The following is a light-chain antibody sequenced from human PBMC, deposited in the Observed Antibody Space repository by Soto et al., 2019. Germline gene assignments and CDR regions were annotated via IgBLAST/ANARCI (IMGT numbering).Light chain of an antibody. Sequence: EIVLTQSPGTLSLSPGERATLSCRARQRVSSSYLAWYQQKPGQAPRLRIYGASSRATGIPDRFSGSGSGTDFTLTISRLEPEDFAVYYCQQYGSSPNTFGQGTKLEIK. J-gene: IGKJ2*01. CDR1: QRVSSSY. CDR2: GAS. CDR3: QQYGSSPNT. V-gene: IGKV3-20*01.